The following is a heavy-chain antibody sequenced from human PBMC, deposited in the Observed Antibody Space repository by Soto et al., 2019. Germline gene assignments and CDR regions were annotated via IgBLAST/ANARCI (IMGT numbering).Heavy chain of an antibody. Sequence: SETLSLTCTVSGGSISSYYWSWIRQPPGKGLEWIGYIYYSGSTNYNPSLKSRVTISVDTSKNQFSLKLSSVTAADTAVYYCALVATIPNYRFRLYGDAFDIWGKGTMVTVSS. CDR3: ALVATIPNYRFRLYGDAFDI. V-gene: IGHV4-59*08. J-gene: IGHJ3*02. CDR2: IYYSGST. D-gene: IGHD5-12*01. CDR1: GGSISSYY.